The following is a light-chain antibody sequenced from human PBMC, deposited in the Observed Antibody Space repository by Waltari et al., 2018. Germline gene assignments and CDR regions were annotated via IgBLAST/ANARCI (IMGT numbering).Light chain of an antibody. V-gene: IGLV2-14*02. CDR2: DVS. J-gene: IGLJ2*01. Sequence: QSALAQPASVSGSPGQHITISCTGTSSDVGAYNLVSWSKHHPGKAPNLIIYDVSRWPSGVSNRFSGSKSGNTASLTISGLQAEDEADYYCSSYTTISTTLFGGGTKVTVL. CDR1: SSDVGAYNL. CDR3: SSYTTISTTL.